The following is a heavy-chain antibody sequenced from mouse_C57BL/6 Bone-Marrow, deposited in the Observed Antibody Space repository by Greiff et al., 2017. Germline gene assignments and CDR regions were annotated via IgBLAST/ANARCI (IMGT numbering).Heavy chain of an antibody. J-gene: IGHJ1*03. Sequence: EVQLQQSGPGLVKPSQSLSLTCSVTGYSITSGYYWNWIRQFPGNKLEWMGYISYDGSNNYNPSLKNRISLTRDTSKNQFFLKLNSVTTEDTATYYCARRNGSSTYWYFDVWGTGTTVTVSS. V-gene: IGHV3-6*01. D-gene: IGHD1-1*01. CDR2: ISYDGSN. CDR3: ARRNGSSTYWYFDV. CDR1: GYSITSGYY.